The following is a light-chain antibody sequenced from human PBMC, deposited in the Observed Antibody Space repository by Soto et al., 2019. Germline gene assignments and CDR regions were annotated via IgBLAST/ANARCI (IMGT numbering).Light chain of an antibody. J-gene: IGKJ1*01. V-gene: IGKV1-5*01. CDR1: QSISNW. CDR3: QQYNTYSKT. Sequence: DIQMTQSPSTLSASVGDRLTITCRASQSISNWLAWYQQRPGKAPKLLIFDASSLESGVPSRFSGSGSGTEFNLTISRLQPDDFATYYRQQYNTYSKTFGQGTKVDIK. CDR2: DAS.